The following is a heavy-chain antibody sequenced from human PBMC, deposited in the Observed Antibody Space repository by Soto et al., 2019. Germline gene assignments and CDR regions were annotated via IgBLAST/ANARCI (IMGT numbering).Heavy chain of an antibody. J-gene: IGHJ4*02. Sequence: GASVKVSCKASGGSFSTYAINWLRQAPGQGLEWMGGIIPLFGTENYAQNFQDRFTFTADKSTSTAYMELSSLRSEDTAVYYCARAPDSSGYYDLFDYWGQGTLVTVSS. D-gene: IGHD3-22*01. CDR2: IIPLFGTE. CDR3: ARAPDSSGYYDLFDY. V-gene: IGHV1-69*06. CDR1: GGSFSTYA.